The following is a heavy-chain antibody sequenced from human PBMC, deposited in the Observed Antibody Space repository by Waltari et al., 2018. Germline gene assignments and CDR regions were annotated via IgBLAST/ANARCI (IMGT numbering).Heavy chain of an antibody. CDR2: IKSKTHGGTT. D-gene: IGHD3-3*01. CDR3: TTDSGVVQNWFNP. Sequence: EMQLVESGGGLVKPGGSLRLSCAASGFTLSNAWMSGVRHAPGKGLEWVGRIKSKTHGGTTDYAAPVKGRFTISRDDSKSTVDLQMDSLKTEDTAVYYCTTDSGVVQNWFNPWGPGTLVTVSS. V-gene: IGHV3-15*01. CDR1: GFTLSNAW. J-gene: IGHJ5*02.